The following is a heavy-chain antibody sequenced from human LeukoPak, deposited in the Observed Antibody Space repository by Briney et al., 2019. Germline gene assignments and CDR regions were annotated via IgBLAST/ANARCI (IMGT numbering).Heavy chain of an antibody. Sequence: GASVKVSCKASGGTFISYAISWVRQAPGQGLEWMGRIIPIFGTANYAQKFQGRVTITTDESTSTAYMELSSLRSEDTAVYYCARGPRYYDILTGYYNARAGPAGYNWFDHWGQGTLVTVSS. V-gene: IGHV1-69*05. CDR1: GGTFISYA. CDR3: ARGPRYYDILTGYYNARAGPAGYNWFDH. D-gene: IGHD3-9*01. CDR2: IIPIFGTA. J-gene: IGHJ5*02.